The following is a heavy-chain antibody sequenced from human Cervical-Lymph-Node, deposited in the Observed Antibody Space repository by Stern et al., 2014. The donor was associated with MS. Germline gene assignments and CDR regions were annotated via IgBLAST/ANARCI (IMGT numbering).Heavy chain of an antibody. V-gene: IGHV1-58*02. J-gene: IGHJ5*02. CDR1: GITFSHSA. Sequence: QMQLVQSGPEVKKPGTSVKVSCKASGITFSHSAIQWLRQARGQRPEWVGWGGGFNGDVNYAPRFQERVTITRDMSTSTVYMELRSLRSEDTAIYYCASERYTYYDDQRPPGGFDPWGQGTLVTVSS. CDR3: ASERYTYYDDQRPPGGFDP. CDR2: GGGFNGDV. D-gene: IGHD3-3*01.